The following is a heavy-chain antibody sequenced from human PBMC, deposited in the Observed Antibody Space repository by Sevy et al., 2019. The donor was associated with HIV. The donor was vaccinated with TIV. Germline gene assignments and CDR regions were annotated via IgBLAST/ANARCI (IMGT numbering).Heavy chain of an antibody. CDR2: IIPIFGTA. Sequence: SVKVSCKASGGTFSSYAISWVRQAPGQGLEWMGGIIPIFGTANYAQKFQGRVTITADESTSTAYMELSSLRSEDTAVYYCARETGIQGDAFDIWGQGTMVTVSS. J-gene: IGHJ3*02. CDR1: GGTFSSYA. CDR3: ARETGIQGDAFDI. V-gene: IGHV1-69*13.